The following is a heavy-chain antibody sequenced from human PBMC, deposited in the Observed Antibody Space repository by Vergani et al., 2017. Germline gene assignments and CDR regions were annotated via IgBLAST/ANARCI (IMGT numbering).Heavy chain of an antibody. Sequence: QVQLQQWGAGLLKPSETLSLTCAVYGGSFSGYYWGWVRQSPGKGLEWIGTMYYSGSTYHNPSLKSRVSMSVDTSKNQFSLNVSSVTAADTAVYFCEAGTYYNPWYWGQGILVTVSS. CDR3: EAGTYYNPWY. CDR2: MYYSGST. V-gene: IGHV4-34*01. J-gene: IGHJ4*02. CDR1: GGSFSGYY. D-gene: IGHD3-10*01.